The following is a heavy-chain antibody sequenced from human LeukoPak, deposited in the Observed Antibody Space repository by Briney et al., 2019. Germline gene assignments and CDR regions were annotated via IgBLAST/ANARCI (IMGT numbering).Heavy chain of an antibody. Sequence: PGGSLRLFCAASGFNFSNYGMHWVRQAPGKGREWVAITYYDGSNQYYADSVKGRFTISRDNSKTILYMKMNSVRAEDRAVYYCARDGSGNFDYWGQGILVTVSS. V-gene: IGHV3-33*01. CDR3: ARDGSGNFDY. CDR2: TYYDGSNQ. J-gene: IGHJ4*02. D-gene: IGHD3-10*01. CDR1: GFNFSNYG.